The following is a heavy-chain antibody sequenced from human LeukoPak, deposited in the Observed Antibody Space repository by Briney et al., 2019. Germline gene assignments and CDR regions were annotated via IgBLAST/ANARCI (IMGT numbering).Heavy chain of an antibody. Sequence: SETLSLTCTVSGGSISSYYWRWIRQPPGKGREWMGYIYYSGSTNYNPSLKSRVTISADTSKNHLSLKLNSVTAADTAVHYCARPLNFSDSSASGYWGQGTLVTVSS. D-gene: IGHD3-22*01. CDR1: GGSISSYY. J-gene: IGHJ4*02. V-gene: IGHV4-59*08. CDR3: ARPLNFSDSSASGY. CDR2: IYYSGST.